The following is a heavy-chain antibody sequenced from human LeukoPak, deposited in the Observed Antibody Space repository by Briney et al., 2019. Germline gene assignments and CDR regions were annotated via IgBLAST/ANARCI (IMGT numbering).Heavy chain of an antibody. CDR3: ARYYYDILTGYYPTYYFDY. CDR2: IYYSGST. V-gene: IGHV4-61*10. Sequence: SETLSLTCTVSGGSISSGSYYWSWIRQPAGKGLEWIGYIYYSGSTNYNPSLKSRVTISVDTSKNQFSLKLSSVTAADTAVYYCARYYYDILTGYYPTYYFDYWGQGPLVTASS. CDR1: GGSISSGSYY. D-gene: IGHD3-9*01. J-gene: IGHJ4*02.